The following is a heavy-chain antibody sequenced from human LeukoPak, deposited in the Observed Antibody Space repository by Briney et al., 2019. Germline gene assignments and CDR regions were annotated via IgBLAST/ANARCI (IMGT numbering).Heavy chain of an antibody. CDR1: GYTFTTYL. J-gene: IGHJ4*02. D-gene: IGHD5-12*01. CDR2: IHPADSIT. Sequence: PGESLKISCKGSGYTFTTYLIGWVRQMPGKGLEWMGIIHPADSITTYSPSFQGHVTISADKSINTAYLQWSSLKVSDTAIYYCARKYSGYDYWGQGTLVTVSS. V-gene: IGHV5-51*01. CDR3: ARKYSGYDY.